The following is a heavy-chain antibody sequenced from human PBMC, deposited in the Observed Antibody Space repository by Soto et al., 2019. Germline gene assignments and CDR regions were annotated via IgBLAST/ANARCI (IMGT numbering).Heavy chain of an antibody. V-gene: IGHV1-3*01. Sequence: QAQLVQSGAEMKKPGASVKVSCKATGYTFSAYTMNWVRQAPGQSLEWMGWINAGSGNTKYSQNFQGRVSITRDTSASTVYMELTGQTSEDTAVYYCARDTETLGPRANDALDIWGQGTMVTVCS. D-gene: IGHD3-3*02. J-gene: IGHJ3*02. CDR2: INAGSGNT. CDR1: GYTFSAYT. CDR3: ARDTETLGPRANDALDI.